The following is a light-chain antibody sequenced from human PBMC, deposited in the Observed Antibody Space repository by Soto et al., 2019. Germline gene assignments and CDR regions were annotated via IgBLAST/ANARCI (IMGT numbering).Light chain of an antibody. V-gene: IGLV1-51*02. CDR3: GTWDSSPSGNFV. CDR1: SSKIGTNY. J-gene: IGLJ1*01. CDR2: ENN. Sequence: QSLLTQPPSVSSAPGPKVTISCSGSSSKIGTNYVSWYQQLPGTAPKLLIYENNKRPSGIPDRFSGSRSGTSATLGITGLQTGDEADCYCGTWDSSPSGNFVFGTGTKVTVL.